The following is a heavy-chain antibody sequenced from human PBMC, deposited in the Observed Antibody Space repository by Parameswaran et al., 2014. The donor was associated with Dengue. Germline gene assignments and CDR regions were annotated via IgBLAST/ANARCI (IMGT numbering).Heavy chain of an antibody. D-gene: IGHD3-22*01. CDR3: AKDYRYDSSGDLDY. CDR1: GFTFSSYA. J-gene: IGHJ4*02. V-gene: IGHV3-23*01. CDR2: ISGSGGST. Sequence: LKISCAASGFTFSSYAMSWVRQAPGKGLEWVSAISGSGGSTYYADSVKGRFTISRDNSKNTLYLQMNSLRAEDTAVYYCAKDYRYDSSGDLDYWGQGTLVTVSS.